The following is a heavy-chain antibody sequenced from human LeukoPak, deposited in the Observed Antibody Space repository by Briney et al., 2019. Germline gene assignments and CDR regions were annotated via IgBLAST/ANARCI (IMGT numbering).Heavy chain of an antibody. CDR2: ISYKGST. Sequence: KASETLSLTCTASGGSINSHFWSWIRQPPGKGLEWIGYISYKGSTNYNPSLKSRVTLSIDTSKNQFSLKLTSVTAADTAVYYCAGDSSVWLYVDYWGQGTPVTVSS. J-gene: IGHJ4*02. CDR1: GGSINSHF. D-gene: IGHD6-19*01. V-gene: IGHV4-59*11. CDR3: AGDSSVWLYVDY.